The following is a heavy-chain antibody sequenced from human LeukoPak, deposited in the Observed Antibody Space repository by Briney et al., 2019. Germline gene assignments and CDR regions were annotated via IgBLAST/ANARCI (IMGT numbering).Heavy chain of an antibody. CDR2: IYYSGGT. CDR3: ARHKTGGTYPLDY. D-gene: IGHD1-26*01. J-gene: IGHJ4*02. CDR1: GGSITGYY. Sequence: SETLTLTCTVSGGSITGYYWNWIRQPPGKGLEWIGYIYYSGGTYYNPSLESRVTISVDTSKSQFSLKLSSVTAADTAVYYCARHKTGGTYPLDYWGQGTLVTVSS. V-gene: IGHV4-59*08.